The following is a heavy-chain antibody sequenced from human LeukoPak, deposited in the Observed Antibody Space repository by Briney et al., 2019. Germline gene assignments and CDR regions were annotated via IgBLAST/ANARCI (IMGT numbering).Heavy chain of an antibody. J-gene: IGHJ2*01. CDR2: IFYTGST. V-gene: IGHV4-59*08. CDR3: ARLVSFYDSSGYYHYWYFDL. D-gene: IGHD3-22*01. Sequence: SETLSLTCTVSGASFSRDYWSWIREPPGKGLEWIGNIFYTGSTSYNPSLKSRVTMSLDTSRNQFSLKLFSVTAADTAIYYCARLVSFYDSSGYYHYWYFDLWGRGTLVTVSS. CDR1: GASFSRDY.